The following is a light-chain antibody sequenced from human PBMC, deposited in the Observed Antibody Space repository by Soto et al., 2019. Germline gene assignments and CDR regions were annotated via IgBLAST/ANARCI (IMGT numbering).Light chain of an antibody. Sequence: QPVLTQPASVSGSPGQSITISYTGTGSDVGGYDYVSWYQQFPGKAPKLMIYEVSNRPSGVSNRFSGSKSGNTASLTIAGLRAEDEADYYCSSFTSSSTLPYVFGTGTKLTVL. CDR2: EVS. CDR3: SSFTSSSTLPYV. V-gene: IGLV2-14*01. CDR1: GSDVGGYDY. J-gene: IGLJ1*01.